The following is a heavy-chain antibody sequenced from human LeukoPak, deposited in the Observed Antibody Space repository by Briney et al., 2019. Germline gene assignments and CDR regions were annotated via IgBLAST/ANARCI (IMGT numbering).Heavy chain of an antibody. CDR3: AHRPVIGAPFDS. J-gene: IGHJ4*02. D-gene: IGHD2/OR15-2a*01. CDR1: GFSLSTSEVG. CDR2: IYWDDDK. Sequence: ESGPTLVKPTQTLTLTCTFSGFSLSTSEVGVGWIRQPPGKALEWLALIYWDDDKRYSPSLKSRLTITKDIPKNQVVLTMTNMDPVDTATYYCAHRPVIGAPFDSWGQGTLVTVSS. V-gene: IGHV2-5*02.